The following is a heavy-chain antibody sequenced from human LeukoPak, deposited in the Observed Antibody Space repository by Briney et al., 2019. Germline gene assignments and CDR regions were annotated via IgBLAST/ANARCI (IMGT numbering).Heavy chain of an antibody. Sequence: GGSLRLSCAASGFTFSSYAMSWVRQAPGKGLEWVSAISGSGGSTYYADSVKGRFTISRDNAKNSLYLQMNSLRAEDTAVYYCARDRIRDYVWGSYRFAAAHDAFDIWGQGTMVTVSS. D-gene: IGHD3-16*02. J-gene: IGHJ3*02. CDR1: GFTFSSYA. V-gene: IGHV3-23*01. CDR3: ARDRIRDYVWGSYRFAAAHDAFDI. CDR2: ISGSGGST.